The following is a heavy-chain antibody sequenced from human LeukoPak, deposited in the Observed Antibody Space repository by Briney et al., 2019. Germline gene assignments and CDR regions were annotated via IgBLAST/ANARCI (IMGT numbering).Heavy chain of an antibody. CDR3: ANNLVVTAIPYYFDY. J-gene: IGHJ4*02. CDR2: ISGSGGST. Sequence: GGSLRLSCAASGFTFSSYAMSWVRQAPGKGLEWVSAISGSGGSTYYADSVKGRFTISRDNSKNTLYLQMNSLRAEDTAVYYCANNLVVTAIPYYFDYWGQGTLVTVSS. CDR1: GFTFSSYA. V-gene: IGHV3-23*01. D-gene: IGHD2-21*02.